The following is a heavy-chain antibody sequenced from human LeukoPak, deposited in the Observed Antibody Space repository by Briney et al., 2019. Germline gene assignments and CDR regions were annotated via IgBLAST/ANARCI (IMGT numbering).Heavy chain of an antibody. D-gene: IGHD1-26*01. V-gene: IGHV4-59*13. CDR3: ARAGGSYYAIMYNWFDP. CDR2: IYYSGST. J-gene: IGHJ5*02. Sequence: PSETLSLTCTVSGGSISSYYWSWIRQPPGKGLEWIGYIYYSGSTNYNPSLKSRVTISVDTSKNQFSLKLSSVTAADTAVYYCARAGGSYYAIMYNWFDPWGQGTLVTVSS. CDR1: GGSISSYY.